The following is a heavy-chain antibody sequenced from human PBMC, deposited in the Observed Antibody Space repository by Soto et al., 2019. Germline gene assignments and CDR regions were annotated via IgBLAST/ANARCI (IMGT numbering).Heavy chain of an antibody. CDR3: THTSGHSSTGADN. CDR2: IFWDDDA. V-gene: IGHV2-5*02. D-gene: IGHD6-19*01. Sequence: QITLRESGPALVKPTQTLTLTCTFSGFSLSTNAVAVGWIRQPPGKALEWLALIFWDDDAGYRPSLTSSLTITKDTSNNQVVLIMTHMAPVDTGTYYCTHTSGHSSTGADNWGPGTQVTVSS. CDR1: GFSLSTNAVA. J-gene: IGHJ4*02.